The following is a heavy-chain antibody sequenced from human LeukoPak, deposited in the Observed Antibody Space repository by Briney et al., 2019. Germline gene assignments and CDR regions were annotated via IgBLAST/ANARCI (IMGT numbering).Heavy chain of an antibody. V-gene: IGHV3-23*01. J-gene: IGHJ5*02. Sequence: PGGSLRLSCAASGFTFSNSAMSWVRQAPGKGLEWVSTLSGSGITTYYADSVKGRFTISRDNSKNTLYLQMNSLRAEDTAVYYCARSLPHYYGSGSKRNWFDPWGQGTLVTVSS. CDR3: ARSLPHYYGSGSKRNWFDP. CDR2: LSGSGITT. CDR1: GFTFSNSA. D-gene: IGHD3-10*01.